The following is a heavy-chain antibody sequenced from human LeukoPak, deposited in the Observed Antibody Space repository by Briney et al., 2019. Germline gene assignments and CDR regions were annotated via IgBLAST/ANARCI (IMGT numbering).Heavy chain of an antibody. D-gene: IGHD3-10*01. CDR2: IYTSGST. V-gene: IGHV4-4*07. CDR3: AGNVLLWFGESGGYYYYMDV. CDR1: GGSISSYY. J-gene: IGHJ6*03. Sequence: SETLSLTCTVSGGSISSYYWSWIRQPAGKGLEWIGRIYTSGSTNYNPSLKSRVTMSVDTSKNRFSLKLSSVTAADTAVYYCAGNVLLWFGESGGYYYYMDVWGKGTTVTISS.